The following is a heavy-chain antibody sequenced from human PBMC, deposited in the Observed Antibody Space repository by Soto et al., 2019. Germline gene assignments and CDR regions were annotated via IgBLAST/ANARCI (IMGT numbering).Heavy chain of an antibody. CDR2: ISYDGSNK. CDR1: GLTFSSYA. CDR3: TRDSEDGTKGRWFDV. V-gene: IGHV3-30-3*01. J-gene: IGHJ5*02. D-gene: IGHD2-15*01. Sequence: GGSLRLSCAASGLTFSSYAMHWVRQAPGKGLEWVAVISYDGSNKYYADSVKGRFTISRDNSKNTVFLQMNSLRIEDTAVYYCTRDSEDGTKGRWFDVWGQGTLVTVSS.